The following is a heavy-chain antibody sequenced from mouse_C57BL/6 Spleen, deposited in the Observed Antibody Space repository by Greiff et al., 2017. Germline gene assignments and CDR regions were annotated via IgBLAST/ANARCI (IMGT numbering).Heavy chain of an antibody. V-gene: IGHV1-81*01. CDR2: IYPRSGNT. Sequence: QVHVKQSGAELARPGASVKLSCKASGYTFTSYGISWVKQRTGQGLEWIGEIYPRSGNTYYNEKFKGKATLTADKSSSTAYMELRSLTSEDSAVYFCTRRYYGRGYFDYWGQGTTLTVSS. J-gene: IGHJ2*01. D-gene: IGHD1-2*01. CDR1: GYTFTSYG. CDR3: TRRYYGRGYFDY.